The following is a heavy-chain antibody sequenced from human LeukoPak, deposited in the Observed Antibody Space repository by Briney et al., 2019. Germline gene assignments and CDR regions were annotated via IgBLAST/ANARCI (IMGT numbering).Heavy chain of an antibody. Sequence: GGSLRLSCAASGFTFSSYSMNWVRQAPGKGLEWVSYISSSSSTIYYADSVKGRFTISRDNAKNSLYLQMNSLRAEDTAVYYCARIGNDILTGYYIKYYFDYWGQGTLVTVSS. CDR1: GFTFSSYS. CDR3: ARIGNDILTGYYIKYYFDY. J-gene: IGHJ4*02. D-gene: IGHD3-9*01. V-gene: IGHV3-48*04. CDR2: ISSSSSTI.